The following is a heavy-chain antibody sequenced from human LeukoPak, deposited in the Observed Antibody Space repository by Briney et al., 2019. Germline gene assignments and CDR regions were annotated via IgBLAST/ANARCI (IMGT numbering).Heavy chain of an antibody. CDR1: GGTFSSYA. D-gene: IGHD6-13*01. J-gene: IGHJ6*03. Sequence: GASVKVSCKASGGTFSSYAISWVRQAPGQGLEWMGGIIPLFGTANYAQKFQGRVTITTDESTSTAYMELSSLRSEDTAVYYCARMRDSSSWQNYYYYYMDVWGKGTTVTVSS. V-gene: IGHV1-69*05. CDR3: ARMRDSSSWQNYYYYYMDV. CDR2: IIPLFGTA.